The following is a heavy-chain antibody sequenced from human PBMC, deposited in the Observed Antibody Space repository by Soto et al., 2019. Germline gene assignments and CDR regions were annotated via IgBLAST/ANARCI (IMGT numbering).Heavy chain of an antibody. Sequence: SETLSLTCTVSGGSISSGDYYWSWIRQPPGKGLEWIGYIYYSGSTYYNPSPKSRVTISVDTSKNQFSLKLSSVTAADTAVYYCARMTTVTTAFDYWGQGTLVTVSS. J-gene: IGHJ4*02. V-gene: IGHV4-30-4*01. D-gene: IGHD4-17*01. CDR3: ARMTTVTTAFDY. CDR2: IYYSGST. CDR1: GGSISSGDYY.